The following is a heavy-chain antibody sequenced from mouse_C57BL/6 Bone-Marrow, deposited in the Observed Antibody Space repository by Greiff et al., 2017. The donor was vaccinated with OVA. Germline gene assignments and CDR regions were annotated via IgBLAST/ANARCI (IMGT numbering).Heavy chain of an antibody. D-gene: IGHD1-1*01. CDR1: GYTFTSYW. CDR2: IDPSDSYT. CDR3: ARDGITTVVGYVDY. Sequence: QVQLQQPGAELVKPGASVKLSCKASGYTFTSYWMQWVKQRPGQGLEWIGEIDPSDSYTNYNQKFKGKATLTVDTSSSTAYMQLSSLTSEDSAVYYCARDGITTVVGYVDYWGQGTTLTVSS. J-gene: IGHJ2*01. V-gene: IGHV1-50*01.